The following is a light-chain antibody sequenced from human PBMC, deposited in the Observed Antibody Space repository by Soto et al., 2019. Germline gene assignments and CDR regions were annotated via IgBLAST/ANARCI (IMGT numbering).Light chain of an antibody. CDR2: AVS. J-gene: IGKJ3*01. Sequence: IQFTHARSSLSASVGDRVTTTFRGRQGISSYLGWYQHKPGRAPKLLIHAVSSLQSRVPSRFSGSGSGTDLPITISSLQAEDFATYYCHQLNSYPLTLGPGSKGD. CDR3: HQLNSYPLT. CDR1: QGISSY. V-gene: IGKV1-9*01.